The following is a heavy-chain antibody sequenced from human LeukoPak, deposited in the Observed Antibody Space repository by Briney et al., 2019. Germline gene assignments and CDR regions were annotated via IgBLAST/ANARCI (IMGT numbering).Heavy chain of an antibody. V-gene: IGHV3-74*01. CDR2: INTDGSST. CDR1: GFTFSSYW. Sequence: GSLRLSCAASGFTFSSYWMRWVRQAPGKGLVWVSRINTDGSSTSYADSVKGRFTISRDNAKNRLYVQMNSLRAEDTAVYYCATGSGLWSPDYWGQGTLVTVSS. CDR3: ATGSGLWSPDY. D-gene: IGHD5-18*01. J-gene: IGHJ4*02.